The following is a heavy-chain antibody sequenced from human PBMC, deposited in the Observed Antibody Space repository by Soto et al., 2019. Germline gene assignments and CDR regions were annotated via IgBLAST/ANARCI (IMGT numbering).Heavy chain of an antibody. V-gene: IGHV3-7*01. CDR1: GFSLSMYW. Sequence: EVQLVESGGGLVQPGGSRRLSCVASGFSLSMYWMCWVRQAPGKGLEWVANIKQDGSVQYYVDSVKGRFTISRDNAKNSLYLQMNSLRAEDTAVYYCARVEYYLHDNYYYYMDVWGKGTTVTVSS. J-gene: IGHJ6*03. CDR3: ARVEYYLHDNYYYYMDV. D-gene: IGHD3-10*01. CDR2: IKQDGSVQ.